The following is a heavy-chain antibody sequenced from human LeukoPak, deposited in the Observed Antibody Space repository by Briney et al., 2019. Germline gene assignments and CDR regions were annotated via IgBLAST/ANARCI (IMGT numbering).Heavy chain of an antibody. J-gene: IGHJ6*02. CDR2: IKSYADGSGT. D-gene: IGHD2/OR15-2a*01. Sequence: GGSLRLSCAASGFTFSSYWMNWVRQAPGKGLVWVSCIKSYADGSGTTYADSVKGRFTISRDDARNTVYLQINSLRAEDTAVYYCARDSTYTMDLWGRGTTVTVSS. CDR3: ARDSTYTMDL. CDR1: GFTFSSYW. V-gene: IGHV3-74*03.